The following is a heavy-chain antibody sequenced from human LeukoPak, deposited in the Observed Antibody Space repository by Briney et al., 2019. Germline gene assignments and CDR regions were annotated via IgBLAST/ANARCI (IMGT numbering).Heavy chain of an antibody. CDR3: ASQFTPLSGMDV. D-gene: IGHD2-15*01. V-gene: IGHV1-69*04. Sequence: SVKVSCKASGGTFSNYAFIWVRQAPGQGLEWVGRLIPLFGITNYAQRFEGRVTITADKSTSTAYMELSSLRSEDTAVYFCASQFTPLSGMDVWGQGTTVTVSS. CDR1: GGTFSNYA. J-gene: IGHJ6*02. CDR2: LIPLFGIT.